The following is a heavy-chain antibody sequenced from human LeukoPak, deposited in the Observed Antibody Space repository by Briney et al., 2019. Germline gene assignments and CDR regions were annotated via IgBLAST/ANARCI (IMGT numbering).Heavy chain of an antibody. Sequence: SETLSLTCTVSGGSISSGDYYWSWIRQPPGKGLEWIGYIYYSGSTYYNPSLKSRVTIPVDTSKNQFSLKLSSVTAADTAVYYCARVGYSYALGPDAFDIWGQGTMVTVSS. J-gene: IGHJ3*02. CDR3: ARVGYSYALGPDAFDI. CDR2: IYYSGST. CDR1: GGSISSGDYY. V-gene: IGHV4-30-4*01. D-gene: IGHD5-18*01.